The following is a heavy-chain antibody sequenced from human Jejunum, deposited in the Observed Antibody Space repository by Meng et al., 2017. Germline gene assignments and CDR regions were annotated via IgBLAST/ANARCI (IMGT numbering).Heavy chain of an antibody. Sequence: QVQVQVSGPGLVRPSETLLLMCTVSGCSVNIRTYYWSWIRQPPGKGLEWIAYIDNSGSTNYNPSLKSRVIISVDTSKNQFYLQMSSLTAADTAVYYCARAAAGTGFGYFDLWGRGTLVTVSS. CDR2: IDNSGST. CDR1: GCSVNIRTYY. J-gene: IGHJ2*01. CDR3: ARAAAGTGFGYFDL. V-gene: IGHV4-61*01. D-gene: IGHD6-19*01.